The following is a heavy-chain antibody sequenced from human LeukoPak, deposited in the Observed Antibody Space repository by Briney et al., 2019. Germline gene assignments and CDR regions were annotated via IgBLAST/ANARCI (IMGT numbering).Heavy chain of an antibody. CDR1: GLTLSDHY. CDR3: VRVRGSGRDESYFDC. J-gene: IGHJ4*02. CDR2: TRNKVNGYTT. V-gene: IGHV3-72*01. Sequence: GGSLRLSCAASGLTLSDHYMDWVRQAPGKGLEWVGRTRNKVNGYTTEYAASVKGRFTISRDDSKNSLYLQLSSLKTEDTAMYYCVRVRGSGRDESYFDCWGQGTLVTVSS. D-gene: IGHD3-10*01.